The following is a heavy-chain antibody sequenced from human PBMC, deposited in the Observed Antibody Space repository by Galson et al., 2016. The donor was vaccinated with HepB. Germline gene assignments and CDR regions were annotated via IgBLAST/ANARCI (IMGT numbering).Heavy chain of an antibody. Sequence: SLRLSCAASGFIFGTSWMTWVRQAPGKGLEWVASINQDGDVTYYLDSVRGRFTISRDNSKNSVYLQMDSLTAGDTAIYYCASSILTLSLGFEFGGQGTLVAVSS. J-gene: IGHJ4*02. V-gene: IGHV3-7*01. CDR3: ASSILTLSLGFEF. D-gene: IGHD2/OR15-2a*01. CDR1: GFIFGTSW. CDR2: INQDGDVT.